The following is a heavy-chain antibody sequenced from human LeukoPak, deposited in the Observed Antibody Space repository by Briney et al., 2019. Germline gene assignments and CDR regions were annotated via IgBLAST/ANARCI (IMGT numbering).Heavy chain of an antibody. V-gene: IGHV3-48*03. J-gene: IGHJ4*02. CDR3: ARGCSGGSCYSGRGPYYFDY. CDR1: GFTFSSYE. D-gene: IGHD2-15*01. Sequence: GGSLRLSCAASGFTFSSYEMNWVRQAPGKGLEWVSYISSSGSTIYYADSVKGRFTISRDNAKNSLYLQMNSLRAEDTAVYYCARGCSGGSCYSGRGPYYFDYWGQGTLVTVSS. CDR2: ISSSGSTI.